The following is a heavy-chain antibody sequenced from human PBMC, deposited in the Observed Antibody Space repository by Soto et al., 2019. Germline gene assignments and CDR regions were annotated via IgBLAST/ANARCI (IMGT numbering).Heavy chain of an antibody. D-gene: IGHD3-3*01. CDR2: ISVHNGDT. Sequence: ASVKVSCKASGYAFSSYGISWVRQAPGQGLEWMGWISVHNGDTNYAQKFQGRVTMTTDKSTSTAFMELRSLRSDDTALYYCTVGVRFYGPDYLDMWGQGTMVTVSS. CDR3: TVGVRFYGPDYLDM. V-gene: IGHV1-18*01. CDR1: GYAFSSYG. J-gene: IGHJ3*02.